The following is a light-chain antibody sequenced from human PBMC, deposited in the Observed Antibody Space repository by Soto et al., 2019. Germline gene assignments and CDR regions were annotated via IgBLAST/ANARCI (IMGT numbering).Light chain of an antibody. CDR3: QQYGSF. CDR2: DAS. V-gene: IGKV1-5*01. J-gene: IGKJ5*01. Sequence: IQMTQSPSTLPSSVGDRVTITCRASQSISMWLAWYQQKPGQAPKLLIYDASSLESGAPSRFSGSGSGTEFTLTMSSVQPADFAVYYCQQYGSFVGQGTRLETK. CDR1: QSISMW.